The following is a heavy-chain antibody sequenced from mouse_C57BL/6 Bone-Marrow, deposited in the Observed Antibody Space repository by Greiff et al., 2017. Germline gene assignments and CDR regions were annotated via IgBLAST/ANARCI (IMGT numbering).Heavy chain of an antibody. CDR3: ARSYNFYAMDY. V-gene: IGHV1-55*01. Sequence: QVQLQQPGAELVKPGASVKMSCKASGYTFTSYWITWVKQRPGQGLEWIGDIYPGSGSTNYNEKFKSKATLTVDTSSSTAYMQLSSLTSEDSAGYYCARSYNFYAMDYWGQGTSVTVSS. CDR1: GYTFTSYW. CDR2: IYPGSGST. J-gene: IGHJ4*01.